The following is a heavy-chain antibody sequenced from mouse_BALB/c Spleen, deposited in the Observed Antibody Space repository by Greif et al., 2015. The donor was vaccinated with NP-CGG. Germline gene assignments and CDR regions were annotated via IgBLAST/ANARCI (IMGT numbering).Heavy chain of an antibody. Sequence: VQLQQSGAELAKPGASVKMSCKASGYTFTSYWMHWVKQRPGQGLEWIGYINPSTGYTEYNQKFTDKATLTADKSSSTAYMQLSSLTSEDSAVYYCATGTYFDVWGAGTTVTVSS. J-gene: IGHJ1*01. D-gene: IGHD4-1*01. V-gene: IGHV1-7*01. CDR2: INPSTGYT. CDR1: GYTFTSYW. CDR3: ATGTYFDV.